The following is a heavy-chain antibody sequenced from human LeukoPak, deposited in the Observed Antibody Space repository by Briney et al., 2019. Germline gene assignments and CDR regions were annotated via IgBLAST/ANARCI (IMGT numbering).Heavy chain of an antibody. J-gene: IGHJ4*02. D-gene: IGHD3-3*01. CDR1: GFIFSNYW. Sequence: PGGFLRLSCAASGFIFSNYWMSWVRQAPGKGLEWVANIRQDGSEKYYVDSVKGRFTISRDNAKNSLYLQMNSLRVEDTAVYYCARQEWWGQGTLVTVSS. CDR3: ARQEW. V-gene: IGHV3-7*01. CDR2: IRQDGSEK.